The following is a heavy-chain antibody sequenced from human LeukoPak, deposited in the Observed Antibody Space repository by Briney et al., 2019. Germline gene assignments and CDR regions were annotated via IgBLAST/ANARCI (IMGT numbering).Heavy chain of an antibody. J-gene: IGHJ3*02. CDR1: DGSISSYY. D-gene: IGHD6-19*01. CDR2: IYYSGST. CDR3: ARAPSGWDAFDI. V-gene: IGHV4-59*01. Sequence: PSETLSLTCTVSDGSISSYYWSWIRKPPGKGLEGFGYIYYSGSTNYNPSLKSRVTMSVDTSKTQFSLKLSPVTAADTAVYYCARAPSGWDAFDIWGQGTMVTVSS.